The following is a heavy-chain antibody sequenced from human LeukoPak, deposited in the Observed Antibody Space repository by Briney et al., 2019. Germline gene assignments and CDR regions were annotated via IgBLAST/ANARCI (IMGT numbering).Heavy chain of an antibody. V-gene: IGHV3-74*01. D-gene: IGHD5-12*01. CDR2: INSDGSST. Sequence: GGSLRLSCAASGFTVSSNYMSWVRQAPGKGLMWVSRINSDGSSTSYADSVKGRFTISRDNAKNTVYLQMNSLRAEDTAVYYCARDAYSGYDHPFDYWGQGTLVTVSS. CDR3: ARDAYSGYDHPFDY. CDR1: GFTVSSNY. J-gene: IGHJ4*02.